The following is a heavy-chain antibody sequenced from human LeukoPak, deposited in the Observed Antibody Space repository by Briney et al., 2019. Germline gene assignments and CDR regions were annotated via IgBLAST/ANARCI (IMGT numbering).Heavy chain of an antibody. J-gene: IGHJ4*02. CDR2: IKSKAHGGTL. Sequence: GGSLRLSCAASGFTFSNAWMNWLRQAPGKGLEWVGRIKSKAHGGTLEYAAPVKGRLTISRDDSENTLYLQMSSLKTEDTAVYYCATDRDATHLNYWGQGTLVTVSS. D-gene: IGHD5-24*01. CDR1: GFTFSNAW. CDR3: ATDRDATHLNY. V-gene: IGHV3-15*01.